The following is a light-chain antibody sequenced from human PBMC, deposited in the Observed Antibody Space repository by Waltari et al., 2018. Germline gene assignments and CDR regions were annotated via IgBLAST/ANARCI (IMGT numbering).Light chain of an antibody. Sequence: QSALRQPASVSGSPGQSITISCTGARSDVGGFNYVPWYQQNPGKAPKLLIFEATKRPSGVSIRFSGSTSGNTASLTISGLQAEDEADYYCSSYASSNFLVFGGGTKVTVL. V-gene: IGLV2-14*01. CDR2: EAT. CDR3: SSYASSNFLV. CDR1: RSDVGGFNY. J-gene: IGLJ3*02.